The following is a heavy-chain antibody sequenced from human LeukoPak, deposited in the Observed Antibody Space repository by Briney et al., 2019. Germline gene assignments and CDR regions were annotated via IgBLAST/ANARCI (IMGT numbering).Heavy chain of an antibody. Sequence: SETLYLTCTVSDDPIRTYYWYWFRQPPGKELEWIACIYHSGISYYNPSLKTRATISLDTSKSQFSLRLSSVTAAETAVYYCAREGIVRTYDQWGQGTLVTVSS. CDR1: DDPIRTYY. D-gene: IGHD2/OR15-2a*01. V-gene: IGHV4-59*12. CDR3: AREGIVRTYDQ. CDR2: IYHSGIS. J-gene: IGHJ4*02.